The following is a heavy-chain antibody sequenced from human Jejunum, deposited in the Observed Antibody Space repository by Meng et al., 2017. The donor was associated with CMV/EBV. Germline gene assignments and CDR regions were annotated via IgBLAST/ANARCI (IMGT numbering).Heavy chain of an antibody. Sequence: MSWVRQAPGKGLEWVAIIYSDHSGGTPYYADSVEGRFTISRDDSQNRVDLQMNGLRREDTAIYYCARDVTILGRVQTFDSWGQGTLVTVSS. D-gene: IGHD3-3*01. V-gene: IGHV3-53*01. CDR2: IYSDHSGGTP. CDR3: ARDVTILGRVQTFDS. J-gene: IGHJ4*02.